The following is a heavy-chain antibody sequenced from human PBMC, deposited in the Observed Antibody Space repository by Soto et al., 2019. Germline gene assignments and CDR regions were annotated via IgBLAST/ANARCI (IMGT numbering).Heavy chain of an antibody. CDR1: GYTFTSYD. CDR3: ARGIRSGWETVNFDY. Sequence: ASVKVSCKASGYTFTSYDINWVRQATGQGLEWMGWMNPNSGNTGYAQKFQGRVTMTRNTSISTAYMGLSSLRSEDTAVYYCARGIRSGWETVNFDYWGQGTLVTVSS. V-gene: IGHV1-8*01. D-gene: IGHD6-19*01. J-gene: IGHJ4*02. CDR2: MNPNSGNT.